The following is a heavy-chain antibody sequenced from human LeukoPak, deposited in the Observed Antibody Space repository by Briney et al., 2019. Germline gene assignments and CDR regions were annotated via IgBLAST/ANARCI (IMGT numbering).Heavy chain of an antibody. J-gene: IGHJ5*02. Sequence: GASVKVSCKASGYTFTSYGISWVRQASGQGLEWMGWISAYNGNTNYAQKLQGRVTMTTDTSTSTAYMELRSLRSDDTAVYYCARVRDPPYYDFWSGYYHLCWFDPWGQGTLVTVSS. CDR1: GYTFTSYG. CDR2: ISAYNGNT. V-gene: IGHV1-18*01. CDR3: ARVRDPPYYDFWSGYYHLCWFDP. D-gene: IGHD3-3*01.